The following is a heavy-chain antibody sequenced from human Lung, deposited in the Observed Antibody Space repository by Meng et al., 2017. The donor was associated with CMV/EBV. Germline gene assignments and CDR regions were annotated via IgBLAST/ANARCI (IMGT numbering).Heavy chain of an antibody. D-gene: IGHD3-10*01. Sequence: GGSLRLSCAASGFTFDDYAMHWVRQGPGKGLEWVSGLSWNSGDIGYADSVKGRFTISRDNAKNSLYLQMDSLSAEDTALYYCAKFGAVGGFPTWGQGTLVTVSS. CDR1: GFTFDDYA. V-gene: IGHV3-9*01. CDR3: AKFGAVGGFPT. CDR2: LSWNSGDI. J-gene: IGHJ4*02.